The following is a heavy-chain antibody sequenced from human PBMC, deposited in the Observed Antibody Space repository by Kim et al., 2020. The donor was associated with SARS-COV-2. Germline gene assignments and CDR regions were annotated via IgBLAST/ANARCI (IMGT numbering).Heavy chain of an antibody. D-gene: IGHD6-13*01. CDR3: ARLPRIAAAGTKDY. Sequence: YAQGFKGRFVVSLDNSVSTAYLQISSLKAEDTAVYYCARLPRIAAAGTKDYWGQGTLVTVSS. J-gene: IGHJ4*02. V-gene: IGHV7-4-1*02.